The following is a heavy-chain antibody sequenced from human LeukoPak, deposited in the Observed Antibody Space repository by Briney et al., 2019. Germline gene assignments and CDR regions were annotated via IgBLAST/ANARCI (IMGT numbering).Heavy chain of an antibody. CDR1: GGTFSSYA. Sequence: ASVKVSCKASGGTFSSYAISWVRQAPGQGLEWMGGIIPIFGTANYAQKFQGRVTITADESTSTAYMELSSLGSEDTAVYYCAGLQTYYYYGMDVWGQGTTVTVSS. J-gene: IGHJ6*02. CDR2: IIPIFGTA. V-gene: IGHV1-69*13. CDR3: AGLQTYYYYGMDV.